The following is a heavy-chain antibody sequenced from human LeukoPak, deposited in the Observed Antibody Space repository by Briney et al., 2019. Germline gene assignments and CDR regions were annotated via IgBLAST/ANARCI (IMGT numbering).Heavy chain of an antibody. D-gene: IGHD4-23*01. CDR3: ARDYGGNSELTFDY. CDR2: IIPIFGIA. V-gene: IGHV1-69*04. CDR1: GGTFSSYA. J-gene: IGHJ4*02. Sequence: ASVKVSCKASGGTFSSYAISWVRQAPGQGLEWMGRIIPIFGIANYAQKFQGRVTITADKSTSTAYMELSSLRSGDTAVYYCARDYGGNSELTFDYWGQGTLVTVSS.